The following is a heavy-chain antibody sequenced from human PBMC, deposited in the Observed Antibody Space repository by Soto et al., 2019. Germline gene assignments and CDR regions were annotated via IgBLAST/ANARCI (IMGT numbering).Heavy chain of an antibody. CDR3: ARRNDILTGYYYYYMDV. D-gene: IGHD3-9*01. Sequence: QVQLQESGPGLVKPSETLSLTCTVSGGSISSYYWSWIRQPPGKGLEWIGYIYYSGSTNYNPSLKSRVTISVDTSKNQCSLKLSSVTAADTAVYYCARRNDILTGYYYYYMDVWGKGTTVTVSS. CDR2: IYYSGST. V-gene: IGHV4-59*08. CDR1: GGSISSYY. J-gene: IGHJ6*03.